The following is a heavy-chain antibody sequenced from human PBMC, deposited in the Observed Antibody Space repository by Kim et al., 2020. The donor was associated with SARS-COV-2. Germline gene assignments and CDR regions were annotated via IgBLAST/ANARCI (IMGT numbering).Heavy chain of an antibody. CDR2: ISSSSSYT. D-gene: IGHD1-26*01. CDR3: ARVVGATGYYFDY. CDR1: GFTFSDHY. Sequence: GGSLRLSCRASGFTFSDHYMSWIRQAPGKGLEWVSYISSSSSYTNYADSVKGRFTISKDNAKNSLYLQMNSLRVEDTAVYYCARVVGATGYYFDYWGQGTLVTVSS. J-gene: IGHJ4*02. V-gene: IGHV3-11*05.